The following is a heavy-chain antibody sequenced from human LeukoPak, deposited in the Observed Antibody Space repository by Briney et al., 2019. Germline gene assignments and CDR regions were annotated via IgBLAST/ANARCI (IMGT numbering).Heavy chain of an antibody. CDR2: IVVGSGNT. V-gene: IGHV1-58*02. J-gene: IGHJ4*02. CDR1: GFTFTSSA. D-gene: IGHD3-22*01. CDR3: AADYYDSSGYQDY. Sequence: SVKVSCKASGFTFTSSAMQWVRQARGQRLEWIGWIVVGSGNTNYAQKFQERVTITRDMSTSTAYMELSSLRSEDTAVYYCAADYYDSSGYQDYWGQGTLVTVSS.